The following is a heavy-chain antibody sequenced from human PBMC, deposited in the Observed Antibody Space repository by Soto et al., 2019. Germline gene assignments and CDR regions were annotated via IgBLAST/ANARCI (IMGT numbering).Heavy chain of an antibody. CDR2: IYYIGTV. CDR3: ARLRIATNNYKWFDP. J-gene: IGHJ5*02. CDR1: GGSMIEYF. V-gene: IGHV4-59*12. D-gene: IGHD2-21*01. Sequence: PETLSLTCSVSGGSMIEYFWSWIRQSPGKGLEWIGYIYYIGTVDYNPSLRDRVTISQDTSERQFSLNLRLVTAADTAVYYCARLRIATNNYKWFDPWGQGTLVTVSS.